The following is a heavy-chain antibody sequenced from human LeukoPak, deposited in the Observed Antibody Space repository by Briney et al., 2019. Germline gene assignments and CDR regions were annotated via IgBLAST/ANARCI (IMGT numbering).Heavy chain of an antibody. CDR3: ARDGHYGSGHVDY. Sequence: GASVNVSCKASGYTFTVFYMQWVRQAPGQGLEWMGWINPNSGGTYSAQKFQGRVTMTRDTSTSTAYMELRSLRSDDTAVYYCARDGHYGSGHVDYWGQGTLVTVSS. CDR1: GYTFTVFY. D-gene: IGHD3-10*01. J-gene: IGHJ4*02. V-gene: IGHV1-2*02. CDR2: INPNSGGT.